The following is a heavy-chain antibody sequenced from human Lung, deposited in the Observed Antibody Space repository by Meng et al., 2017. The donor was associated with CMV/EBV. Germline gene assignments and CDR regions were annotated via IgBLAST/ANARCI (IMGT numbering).Heavy chain of an antibody. J-gene: IGHJ6*02. CDR1: GYTFTSYG. D-gene: IGHD3-3*01. CDR2: ISAYNGNT. V-gene: IGHV1-18*01. CDR3: ARYDEQSIFGVVIIGYYYYGMDV. Sequence: ASVKVSCKASGYTFTSYGISWVRQAPGQGLEWMGWISAYNGNTNYAQKLQGRVTMTTDTSTSTAYMELRSLRSDDTAVYYCARYDEQSIFGVVIIGYYYYGMDVWGQGTTVTVSS.